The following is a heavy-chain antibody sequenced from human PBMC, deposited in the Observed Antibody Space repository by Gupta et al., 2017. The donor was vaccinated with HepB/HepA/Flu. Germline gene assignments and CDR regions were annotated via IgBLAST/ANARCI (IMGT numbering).Heavy chain of an antibody. CDR2: IYWNDDK. Sequence: QITLQESGPTLVKPTQTLTLTCTFSGFSLSTSGVGVGWIRQPPGKALEWLALIYWNDDKRYSPSLKSRLTITKDTSKNQVVLTMTNMDPVDTATYYCVHTDGSCSDRVCSYWYFDLWGRGTLVTVSS. V-gene: IGHV2-5*01. CDR3: VHTDGSCSDRVCSYWYFDL. CDR1: GFSLSTSGVG. D-gene: IGHD2-8*01. J-gene: IGHJ2*01.